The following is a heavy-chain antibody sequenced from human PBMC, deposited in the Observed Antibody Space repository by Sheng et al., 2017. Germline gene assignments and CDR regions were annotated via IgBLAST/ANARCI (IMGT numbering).Heavy chain of an antibody. J-gene: IGHJ4*02. CDR1: GGTFNTYR. Sequence: QVQLVQSGAEVKKPGSSVRVSCKASGGTFNTYRFSWVRQAPGQGLEWMGGIVPLLDIPTYAQKFQGRVFITADKSTTSAFMELRSLTSEDTAVYYCERDFPEMASGFDYWGQGTLVSVSS. CDR2: IVPLLDIP. CDR3: ERDFPEMASGFDY. D-gene: IGHD5-12*01. V-gene: IGHV1-69*04.